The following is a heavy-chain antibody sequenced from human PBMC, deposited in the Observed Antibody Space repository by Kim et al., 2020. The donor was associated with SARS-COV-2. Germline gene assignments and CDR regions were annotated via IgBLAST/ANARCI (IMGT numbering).Heavy chain of an antibody. J-gene: IGHJ4*02. Sequence: FQGRVTMTRNTSISTAYMELSSLRSEDTAVYYCARGRRGPHPNLYYFDYWGQGTLVTVSS. V-gene: IGHV1-8*01. CDR3: ARGRRGPHPNLYYFDY. D-gene: IGHD5-12*01.